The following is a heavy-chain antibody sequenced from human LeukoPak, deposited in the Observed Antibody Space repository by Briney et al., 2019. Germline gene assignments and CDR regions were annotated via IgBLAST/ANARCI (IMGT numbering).Heavy chain of an antibody. CDR2: ISGSGGST. D-gene: IGHD3-22*01. CDR3: AKDGDTYYYDSSGYYPFDY. CDR1: GFTFSSYA. J-gene: IGHJ4*02. Sequence: GGSLRLSCAASGFTFSSYAMSWVRQAPGKGLEWVSAISGSGGSTYYADSVKGRFTISRDSSKNTLYLQMNSLRAEDTAVYYCAKDGDTYYYDSSGYYPFDYWGQGTLVTVSS. V-gene: IGHV3-23*01.